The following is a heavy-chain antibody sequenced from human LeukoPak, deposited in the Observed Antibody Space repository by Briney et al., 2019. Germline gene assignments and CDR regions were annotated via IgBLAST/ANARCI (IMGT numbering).Heavy chain of an antibody. J-gene: IGHJ6*02. CDR2: IYHSGST. V-gene: IGHV4-4*02. D-gene: IGHD2-2*01. CDR1: GGSISSRNW. CDR3: ARSCSSTSCLDYYYYGMDV. Sequence: PSETLSLTCAVSGGSISSRNWWSWVRPPPGKGLEWIGEIYHSGSTNYNPSLKSRVTISVDKSKNQFSLKLNAVTAADTAVYYCARSCSSTSCLDYYYYGMDVWGQGTTVTVSS.